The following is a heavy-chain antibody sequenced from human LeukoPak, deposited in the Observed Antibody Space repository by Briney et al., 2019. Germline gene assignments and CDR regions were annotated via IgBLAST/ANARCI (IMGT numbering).Heavy chain of an antibody. CDR1: GFTISTNY. D-gene: IGHD2-15*01. V-gene: IGHV3-53*01. CDR2: MYTGGST. CDR3: ARRDNYDY. J-gene: IGHJ4*02. Sequence: GGSLRLSCAASGFTISTNYMSWVRQAPGKGLEWVSVMYTGGSTCYADSVKGRFTISRDNAKNTLYLQMNSLRAEDTAVYYCARRDNYDYWGQGTLVTVSS.